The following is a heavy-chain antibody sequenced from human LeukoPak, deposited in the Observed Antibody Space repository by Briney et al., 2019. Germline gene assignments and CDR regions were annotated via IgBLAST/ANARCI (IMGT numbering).Heavy chain of an antibody. CDR1: GYTFTSYA. D-gene: IGHD5-12*01. CDR3: ARGYSGYDFGDY. J-gene: IGHJ4*02. V-gene: IGHV1-3*01. CDR2: INAGNGNT. Sequence: APVKVSCTASGYTFTSYAMHWVRQAPGQRLEWMGWINAGNGNTKYSQKFQGRVTITRDTSASTAYMELSSLRSEDTAVYYCARGYSGYDFGDYWGQGTLVTVSS.